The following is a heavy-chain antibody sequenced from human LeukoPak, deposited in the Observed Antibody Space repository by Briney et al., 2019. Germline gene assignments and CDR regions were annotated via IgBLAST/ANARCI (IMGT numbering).Heavy chain of an antibody. CDR2: ISSSGSTI. Sequence: PGGSLRLSCAASGFTFSDYYMSWFRQAPGKGLEWVSYISSSGSTIYYADSVKGRFTISRDNAKNSLYLQMNSLRAEDTAVYYCARGAMIVVVTTLQGVAFDIWGQGTMVTVSS. J-gene: IGHJ3*02. CDR3: ARGAMIVVVTTLQGVAFDI. D-gene: IGHD3-22*01. V-gene: IGHV3-11*01. CDR1: GFTFSDYY.